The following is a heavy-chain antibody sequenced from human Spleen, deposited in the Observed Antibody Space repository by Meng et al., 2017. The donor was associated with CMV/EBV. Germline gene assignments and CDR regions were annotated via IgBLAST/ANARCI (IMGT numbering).Heavy chain of an antibody. CDR2: ISSSGSTI. CDR3: ARGYAGSRGFSAFDI. V-gene: IGHV3-48*03. CDR1: GFTFSSYE. J-gene: IGHJ3*02. D-gene: IGHD3-16*01. Sequence: LSLTCAASGFTFSSYEMNWVRQAPGKGLEWVSYISSSGSTIYYADSVKGRFTISRDNAKNSLYLQMNSLRAEDTAVYYCARGYAGSRGFSAFDIWGQGTMVTVSS.